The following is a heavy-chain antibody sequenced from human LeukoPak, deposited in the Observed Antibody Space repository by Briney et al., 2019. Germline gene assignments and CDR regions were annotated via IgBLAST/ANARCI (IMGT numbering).Heavy chain of an antibody. D-gene: IGHD6-13*01. CDR2: IYHSGST. CDR1: GGSISSGGYS. Sequence: PSQTLSLTCAVSGGSISSGGYSWRWIRQPPGKGLEWIGYIYHSGSTYYNPSLKSRVTISVDRSKNQFSLKLSSVTAADTAVCYCARGNSRDSDYFDYWGQGTLVTVSS. J-gene: IGHJ4*02. V-gene: IGHV4-30-2*01. CDR3: ARGNSRDSDYFDY.